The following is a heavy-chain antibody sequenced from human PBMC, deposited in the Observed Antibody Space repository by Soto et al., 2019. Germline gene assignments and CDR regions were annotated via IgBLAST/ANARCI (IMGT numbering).Heavy chain of an antibody. J-gene: IGHJ6*02. CDR2: TYYRSKWYN. CDR3: ARLSLFRGAAAGTGGSGYYYYYGMDV. V-gene: IGHV6-1*01. Sequence: PSQTLSLTCAISGDSVSSNSAAWNWIRQSPSRGLEWLGRTYYRSKWYNDYAVSVKSRITINPDTSKNQFSLQLNSVTPEDTAVYYCARLSLFRGAAAGTGGSGYYYYYGMDVWGQGTTVTVSS. D-gene: IGHD6-13*01. CDR1: GDSVSSNSAA.